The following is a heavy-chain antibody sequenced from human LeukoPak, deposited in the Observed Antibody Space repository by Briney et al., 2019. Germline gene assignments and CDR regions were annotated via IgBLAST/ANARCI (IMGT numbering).Heavy chain of an antibody. D-gene: IGHD4-17*01. Sequence: GGSLRLSCAASGFTFTGCHIHWVRQAPGKGLEWVALIWYDGSKTYYADSVKGRFTVSRDDSKNTLYLQMGSLRAEDTAVYYCAKDSNDYGDYNYFDFWGQGALVTVSS. CDR2: IWYDGSKT. CDR1: GFTFTGCH. V-gene: IGHV3-33*06. J-gene: IGHJ4*02. CDR3: AKDSNDYGDYNYFDF.